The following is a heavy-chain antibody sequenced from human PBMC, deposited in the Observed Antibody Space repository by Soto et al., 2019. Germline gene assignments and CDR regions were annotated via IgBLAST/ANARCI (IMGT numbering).Heavy chain of an antibody. Sequence: PGESLNISCKCSGYSFTSCWIGWVRQMPGKGLEWMGIIYPGDSDTRYSPSFQGQVTISADKSISTAYLQWSSLKASDTAMYYCARQGAVAGTDAFDIWGQGTMVTVSS. D-gene: IGHD6-19*01. CDR3: ARQGAVAGTDAFDI. CDR2: IYPGDSDT. CDR1: GYSFTSCW. J-gene: IGHJ3*02. V-gene: IGHV5-51*01.